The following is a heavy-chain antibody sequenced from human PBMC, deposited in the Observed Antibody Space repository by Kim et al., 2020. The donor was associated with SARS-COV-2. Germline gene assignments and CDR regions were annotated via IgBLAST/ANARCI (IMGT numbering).Heavy chain of an antibody. V-gene: IGHV4-34*01. CDR1: GGSFSGYY. Sequence: SETLSLTCAVYGGSFSGYYWSWIRQPPGKGLEWIGEINHSGSTNYNPSLKSRVTISVDTSKNQFSLKLSSVTAADTAVYYCARGLSEWLRLRGYYFDYWGQGTLVTVSS. CDR2: INHSGST. CDR3: ARGLSEWLRLRGYYFDY. J-gene: IGHJ4*02. D-gene: IGHD5-12*01.